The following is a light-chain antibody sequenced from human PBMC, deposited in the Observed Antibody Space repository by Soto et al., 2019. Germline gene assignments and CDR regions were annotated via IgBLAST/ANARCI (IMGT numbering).Light chain of an antibody. V-gene: IGLV1-44*01. CDR1: SSNIGANP. CDR3: EAWDDSLYGAV. J-gene: IGLJ2*01. Sequence: QSVLTQPPSASGTPGQRGTISCSGSSSNIGANPINWYQQLPGTAPKLLIYNNDQRPSGVPDRFSASKSGTSASLAISGLQSEDEADYYREAWDDSLYGAVLGGGTQLTVL. CDR2: NND.